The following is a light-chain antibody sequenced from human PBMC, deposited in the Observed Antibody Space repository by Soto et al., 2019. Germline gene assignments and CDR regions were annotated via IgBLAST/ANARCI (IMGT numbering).Light chain of an antibody. V-gene: IGLV2-14*01. J-gene: IGLJ3*02. CDR3: SSYTTSTTWV. CDR1: SSDVGGYNH. CDR2: EVT. Sequence: QSALTQPASVSGSPGQSITISCTGTSSDVGGYNHVSWYQQHPGKAPRLMIYEVTNRPSGVSNRFSGSKSGNTASLTISGLQAEDEGDYYCSSYTTSTTWVFGGGTKLTVL.